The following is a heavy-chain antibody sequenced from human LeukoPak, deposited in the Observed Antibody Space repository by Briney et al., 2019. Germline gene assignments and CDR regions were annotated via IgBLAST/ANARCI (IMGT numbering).Heavy chain of an antibody. CDR1: GYTFTGNY. CDR3: ARGSRHTGTSYGGCAFDI. J-gene: IGHJ3*02. Sequence: ASVKVSCKASGYTFTGNYMHWVRQAPGQGLEWMGWINPNSGGTNYAQKFQDRVTVTRDTSISTAYMELSRLRSDDTAVYYCARGSRHTGTSYGGCAFDIWGQGTMVTVSS. D-gene: IGHD4/OR15-4a*01. CDR2: INPNSGGT. V-gene: IGHV1-2*02.